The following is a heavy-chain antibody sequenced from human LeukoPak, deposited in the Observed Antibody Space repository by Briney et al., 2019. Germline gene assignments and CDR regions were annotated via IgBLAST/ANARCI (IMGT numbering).Heavy chain of an antibody. CDR1: GFTFSSYA. D-gene: IGHD4-23*01. V-gene: IGHV3-23*01. J-gene: IGHJ4*02. CDR2: ISGSGGST. Sequence: GGSLRLSCAASGFTFSSYAMSWVRQAPGKGLEWVSVISGSGGSTYYADSVKGRFTISRDNSKNTLYLQMNSLRAEDTAVYYCAKDLVAGCNSPFDYWGQGTLVTVSS. CDR3: AKDLVAGCNSPFDY.